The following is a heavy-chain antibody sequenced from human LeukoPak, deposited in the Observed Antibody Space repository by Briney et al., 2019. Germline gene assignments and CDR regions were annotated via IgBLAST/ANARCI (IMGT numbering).Heavy chain of an antibody. V-gene: IGHV3-9*01. CDR1: GISFDDHG. J-gene: IGHJ6*03. CDR3: VRDWASGSGTYMDV. Sequence: PGGSLRLSCAASGISFDDHGFHWVRQPPGKGLEWVSGISWNSGTVGYADSVKGRFTISRDNAKNSLYLQMNSLRAEDTALYYCVRDWASGSGTYMDVWGKGTTVTISS. D-gene: IGHD6-19*01. CDR2: ISWNSGTV.